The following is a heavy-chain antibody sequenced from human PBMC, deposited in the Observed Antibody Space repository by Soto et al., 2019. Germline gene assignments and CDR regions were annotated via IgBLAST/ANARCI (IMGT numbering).Heavy chain of an antibody. V-gene: IGHV1-69*06. J-gene: IGHJ4*02. D-gene: IGHD4-4*01. CDR1: GGTFSSYA. CDR2: IIPIFGTA. CDR3: ARLDTVTATPDD. Sequence: VASVKVSCKASGGTFSSYAISWGRQAPGQGLEWMGGIIPIFGTANYAQKFQGRVTVTADNSTSTAYMELSSLRSEDTAVYYCARLDTVTATPDDWGQGTLVTVSS.